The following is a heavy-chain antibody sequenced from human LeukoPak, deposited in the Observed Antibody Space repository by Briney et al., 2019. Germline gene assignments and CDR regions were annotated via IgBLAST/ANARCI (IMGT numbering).Heavy chain of an antibody. V-gene: IGHV3-15*01. CDR1: GITFTNAW. Sequence: PGGSLRLSCAASGITFTNAWMSWVRQAPGKGLEWVGRIKSKADGGATDYGAPVKGRFTISRDDSKNTLYLQMNSLKTEDTAVYYCTTSSAYDHLLDYWGQGTLVTVSS. CDR3: TTSSAYDHLLDY. D-gene: IGHD5-12*01. CDR2: IKSKADGGAT. J-gene: IGHJ4*02.